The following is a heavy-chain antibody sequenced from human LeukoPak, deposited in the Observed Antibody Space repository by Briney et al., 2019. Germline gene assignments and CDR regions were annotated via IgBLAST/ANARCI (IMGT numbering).Heavy chain of an antibody. CDR2: IKQDGSET. J-gene: IGHJ4*02. CDR1: GFAFSNYW. CDR3: AREGNRRSFDY. Sequence: GGSLRLSCAASGFAFSNYWMSWVRQAPGKGLEWVANIKQDGSETYYVDSVTGRFTISRDNAKNSLSLQMNSLRAEDTAVYYCAREGNRRSFDYWGQGTLVTVSS. D-gene: IGHD2/OR15-2a*01. V-gene: IGHV3-7*01.